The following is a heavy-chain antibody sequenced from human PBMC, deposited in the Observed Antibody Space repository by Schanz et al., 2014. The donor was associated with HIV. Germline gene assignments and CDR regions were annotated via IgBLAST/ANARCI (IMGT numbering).Heavy chain of an antibody. D-gene: IGHD3-22*01. CDR1: GGTLSNYA. CDR3: VRVANYDGDDYYQRSHFDL. CDR2: IMPNFGTE. J-gene: IGHJ4*02. V-gene: IGHV1-69*01. Sequence: QVPLVQSGAEVKKTGSPVKVSCKAFGGTLSNYAISWVRQAPGQGLEWLGLIMPNFGTENYAQKYQGRVTLNADATTAYLDLSSLKFEDTAVYYCVRVANYDGDDYYQRSHFDLWGQGTLVTVSS.